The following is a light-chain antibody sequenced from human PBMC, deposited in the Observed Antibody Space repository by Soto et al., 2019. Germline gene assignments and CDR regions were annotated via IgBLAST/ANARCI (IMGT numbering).Light chain of an antibody. CDR1: SSDVGGYNF. CDR2: EVT. V-gene: IGLV2-8*01. CDR3: TSYAGSNIPVM. Sequence: QSALTQPPSASGSPGQSVTISCTGTSSDVGGYNFVSWYQQHPGKAPKLMIYEVTKRPSGVPDCFSGSKSGNTASLTVSGLQGEDEADYYCTSYAGSNIPVMFGGGTKVTVL. J-gene: IGLJ3*02.